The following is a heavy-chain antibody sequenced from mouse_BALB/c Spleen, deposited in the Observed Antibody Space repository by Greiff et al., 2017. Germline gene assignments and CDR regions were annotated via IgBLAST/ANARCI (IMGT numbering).Heavy chain of an antibody. D-gene: IGHD1-1*01. CDR3: TRSILRSSCSFDN. CDR1: GYTFTSYV. J-gene: IGHJ2*01. V-gene: IGHV1-14*01. Sequence: LEESGPELVKPGASVKMSCKAAGYTFTSYVMHWVKLKPGKGLEWIGYINPYNDGTKYNEKFKGKATLTSDKSSSTAYMELSSLTSEDSAVCYCTRSILRSSCSFDNWGQGTTLTVSA. CDR2: INPYNDGT.